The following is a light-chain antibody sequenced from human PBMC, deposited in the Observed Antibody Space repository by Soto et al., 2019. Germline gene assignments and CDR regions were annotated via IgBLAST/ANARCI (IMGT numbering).Light chain of an antibody. CDR3: QQTYNAWT. CDR2: GAS. CDR1: QLISTY. Sequence: DMQMTQSPSSLSASVGDRVAITCRASQLISTYLNWYQLKPGKAPKLLIYGASSLQTGVPSRFSGSGSGTDFTLTISSLQPEDFATYYCQQTYNAWTFGQGTKVDIK. J-gene: IGKJ1*01. V-gene: IGKV1-39*01.